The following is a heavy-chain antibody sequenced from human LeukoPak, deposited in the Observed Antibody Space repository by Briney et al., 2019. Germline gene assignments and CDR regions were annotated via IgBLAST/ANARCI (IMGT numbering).Heavy chain of an antibody. CDR1: GFTFSSYA. CDR3: AKDMAARGIAAAGSYYYMDV. CDR2: ISGSGGST. V-gene: IGHV3-23*01. D-gene: IGHD6-13*01. Sequence: GGSLGLSCAASGFTFSSYAMSWVRQAPGKGLEWVSAISGSGGSTYYADSVKGRFTISRDNSKNTLYLQMNSLRAEDTAVYYCAKDMAARGIAAAGSYYYMDVWGKGTTVTVSS. J-gene: IGHJ6*03.